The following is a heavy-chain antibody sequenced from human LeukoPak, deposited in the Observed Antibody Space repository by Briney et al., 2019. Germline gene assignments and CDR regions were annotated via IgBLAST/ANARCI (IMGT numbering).Heavy chain of an antibody. J-gene: IGHJ4*02. Sequence: GGSLRLSCAASGFTFSSYEMNWVRQAPEKGLEWISYISSSGTTIYYADSVRGRFTISRDNAKSSLYLQMSSLRADDTAVYYCARECLTCGGDSYDYWGQGALVTVSS. D-gene: IGHD2-21*01. CDR2: ISSSGTTI. V-gene: IGHV3-48*03. CDR3: ARECLTCGGDSYDY. CDR1: GFTFSSYE.